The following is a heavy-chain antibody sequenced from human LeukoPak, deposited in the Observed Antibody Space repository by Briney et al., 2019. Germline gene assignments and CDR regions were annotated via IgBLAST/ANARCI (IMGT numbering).Heavy chain of an antibody. Sequence: SETLSLTCTVSGGSISIYYWSWIRQPPGKGLEWIGYIYYSGSTNYNPSLKSRVTISVDTSKNQFSLKLSSVTAADTAVYYCARDSYYGSGSYYGWFDPWGQGTLATVSS. V-gene: IGHV4-59*01. CDR1: GGSISIYY. J-gene: IGHJ5*02. D-gene: IGHD3-10*01. CDR3: ARDSYYGSGSYYGWFDP. CDR2: IYYSGST.